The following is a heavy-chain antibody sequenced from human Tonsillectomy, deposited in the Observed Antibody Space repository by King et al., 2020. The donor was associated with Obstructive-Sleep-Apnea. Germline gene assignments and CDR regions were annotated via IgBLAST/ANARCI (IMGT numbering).Heavy chain of an antibody. Sequence: VQLVESGGGLVQPGGSLRLSCAASGFTFSSYTMNWVRQAPGKGLEWVSYISSSSSTIYYADSVKGRFTISRDNAKNSLYLQMNILRAEDTALYYCARSGIAAAGSFDYWGQGTLVTVSS. V-gene: IGHV3-48*04. J-gene: IGHJ4*02. CDR2: ISSSSSTI. CDR1: GFTFSSYT. CDR3: ARSGIAAAGSFDY. D-gene: IGHD6-13*01.